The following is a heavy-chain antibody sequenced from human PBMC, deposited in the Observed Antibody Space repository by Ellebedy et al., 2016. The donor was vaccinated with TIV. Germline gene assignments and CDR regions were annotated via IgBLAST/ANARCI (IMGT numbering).Heavy chain of an antibody. CDR2: ISGYSGNT. CDR1: GFTFTRYG. Sequence: AASVKVSCKASGFTFTRYGINWVRQAPGQGLEWMGWISGYSGNTDYAQKFQGGVTMTTETGPNTGYMELTSLTSDDTAVYYCARGSGPNWLDPWGQGTLVTVSS. J-gene: IGHJ5*01. V-gene: IGHV1-18*04. CDR3: ARGSGPNWLDP. D-gene: IGHD6-19*01.